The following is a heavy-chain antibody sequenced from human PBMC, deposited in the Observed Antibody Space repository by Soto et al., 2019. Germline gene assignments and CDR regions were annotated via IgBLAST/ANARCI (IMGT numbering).Heavy chain of an antibody. J-gene: IGHJ6*02. CDR1: GGSISSYY. V-gene: IGHV4-4*07. Sequence: PSETLSLTCTVPGGSISSYYWSWIRQPAGKGLEWIGRIYTSGSTNYNPSLKSRVTMSVDTSKNQFSLKLSSVTAADTAVYYCARDDPSPYCSGGSCRRRTYYYYGMDVWGQGTTVTVSS. CDR2: IYTSGST. D-gene: IGHD2-15*01. CDR3: ARDDPSPYCSGGSCRRRTYYYYGMDV.